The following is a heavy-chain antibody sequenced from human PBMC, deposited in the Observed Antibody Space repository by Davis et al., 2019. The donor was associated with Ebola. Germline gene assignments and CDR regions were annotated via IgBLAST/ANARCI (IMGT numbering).Heavy chain of an antibody. CDR3: ARAILQLWTL. D-gene: IGHD5-18*01. CDR1: GFTFSSYD. Sequence: GESLKISCVASGFTFSSYDMNWVRQAPGKGLEWVSSISSGSYFIFYADSLKGRFTISRDNAKNLLYLQMNSLRAEDTAVYYCARAILQLWTLWGQGTLVTVSP. CDR2: ISSGSYFI. V-gene: IGHV3-21*04. J-gene: IGHJ4*02.